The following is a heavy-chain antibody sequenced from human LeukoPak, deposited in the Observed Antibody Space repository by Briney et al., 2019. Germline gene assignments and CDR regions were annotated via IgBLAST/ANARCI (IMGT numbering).Heavy chain of an antibody. CDR1: GDSVSSNSAA. CDR2: TYYRSKWHN. D-gene: IGHD6-19*01. CDR3: VRESAYDCGWVTRWFDP. Sequence: SQTLSLTCAISGDSVSSNSAAWNWIRKSPSRGLEWLGRTYYRSKWHNDYSPSVKSRITVNSDTSKNQFSLQLNSVTPEDTAVYYCVRESAYDCGWVTRWFDPWGQGTLVTVSS. V-gene: IGHV6-1*01. J-gene: IGHJ5*02.